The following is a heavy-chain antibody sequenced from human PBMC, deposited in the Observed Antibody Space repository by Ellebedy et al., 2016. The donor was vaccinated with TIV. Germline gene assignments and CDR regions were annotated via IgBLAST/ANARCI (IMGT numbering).Heavy chain of an antibody. Sequence: MPGGSLRLSCTVSGGSISSSSYYWGWIRQPPGKGLEWIGSIYYSGSTYYNPSLKSRVTISVDTSKNQFSLNLTSVTAADTAAYYCARSGITILGETDVFDIWGQGTVVTVSS. CDR3: ARSGITILGETDVFDI. D-gene: IGHD3-3*01. CDR2: IYYSGST. CDR1: GGSISSSSYY. J-gene: IGHJ3*02. V-gene: IGHV4-39*07.